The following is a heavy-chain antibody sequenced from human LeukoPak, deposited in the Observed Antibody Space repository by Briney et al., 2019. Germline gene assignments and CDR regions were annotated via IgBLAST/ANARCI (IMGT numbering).Heavy chain of an antibody. J-gene: IGHJ3*02. CDR2: ISTSGSTI. V-gene: IGHV3-48*03. D-gene: IGHD1-1*01. CDR3: ARNDLFDI. CDR1: GFTFSSFE. Sequence: PGGSLRLSCADSGFTFSSFEMHWVRQAPGKGLEWVSYISTSGSTISYADSVKGRFTISRDNAKNSLYLQMNSLRAEDTAVYYCARNDLFDIWSQGTMVTVSS.